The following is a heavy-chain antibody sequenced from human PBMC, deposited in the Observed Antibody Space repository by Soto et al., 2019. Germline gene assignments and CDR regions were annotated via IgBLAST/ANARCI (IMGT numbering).Heavy chain of an antibody. Sequence: EVQLVESGGGLVKPGGSLRLSCAASGFTFSSYSMNWVRQAPGKGLEWVSSISSSSSYIYYADSVKGRFTISRDNAKNSLYLQMNILRAEDTAVYYCARDGADILTGYYYYYGMGVWGQGTTVTGSS. CDR2: ISSSSSYI. CDR1: GFTFSSYS. D-gene: IGHD3-9*01. J-gene: IGHJ6*02. V-gene: IGHV3-21*01. CDR3: ARDGADILTGYYYYYGMGV.